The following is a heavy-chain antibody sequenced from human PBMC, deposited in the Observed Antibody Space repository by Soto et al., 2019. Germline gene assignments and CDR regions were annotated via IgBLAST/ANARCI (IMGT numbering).Heavy chain of an antibody. J-gene: IGHJ3*02. CDR2: ISAYNGNI. V-gene: IGHV1-18*04. Sequence: ASVKVSCKASGYTFTSYYMHWVRQAPGQGLEWMGWISAYNGNINYAQKLQGRVTMTTDTSTSTAYMELRSLRSDDTAVYYCARDRMPTVTPKAFDIWGQGAMVTVSS. D-gene: IGHD4-17*01. CDR3: ARDRMPTVTPKAFDI. CDR1: GYTFTSYY.